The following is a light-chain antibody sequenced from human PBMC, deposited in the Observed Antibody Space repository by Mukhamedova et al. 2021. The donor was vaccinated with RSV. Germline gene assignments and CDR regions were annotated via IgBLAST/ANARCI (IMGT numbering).Light chain of an antibody. CDR1: QGISNF. CDR3: QKYSSGPQT. Sequence: VTIACRASQGISNFLAWYQQKPGSIPKLLIYGASTLQVGVPSRFSGSGSGTDFTLTISGLQPEDVGSYYCQKYSSGPQTFGGGTRV. J-gene: IGKJ4*01. V-gene: IGKV1-27*01. CDR2: GAS.